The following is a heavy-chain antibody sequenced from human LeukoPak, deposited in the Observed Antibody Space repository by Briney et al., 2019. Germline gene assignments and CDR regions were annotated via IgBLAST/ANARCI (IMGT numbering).Heavy chain of an antibody. J-gene: IGHJ6*02. V-gene: IGHV3-30-3*01. CDR1: GFTFSSYA. Sequence: PGRSQRLSCAASGFTFSSYAMHWVRQAPGKGLEWVAVISYDGSNKYYADSVKGRFTISRDNSKNTLYLQMNSLRAEDTAVYYCAREAGGSAPYYYYYGMDVWGQGTTVTVSS. CDR3: AREAGGSAPYYYYYGMDV. D-gene: IGHD1-26*01. CDR2: ISYDGSNK.